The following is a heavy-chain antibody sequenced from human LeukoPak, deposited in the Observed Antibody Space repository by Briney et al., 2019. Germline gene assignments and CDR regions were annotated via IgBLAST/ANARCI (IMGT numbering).Heavy chain of an antibody. CDR2: ISSSSSSI. CDR3: ARDRSYDFWSGYSTPDY. J-gene: IGHJ4*02. D-gene: IGHD3-3*01. Sequence: GGSLRLSCAASGFIFSTYSINWVRQAPGKGLEWVSHISSSSSSIYYADSVKGRFTISRDNSKNTLDLQMNSLRAEDTAVYYCARDRSYDFWSGYSTPDYWGQGTLVTVSS. V-gene: IGHV3-48*01. CDR1: GFIFSTYS.